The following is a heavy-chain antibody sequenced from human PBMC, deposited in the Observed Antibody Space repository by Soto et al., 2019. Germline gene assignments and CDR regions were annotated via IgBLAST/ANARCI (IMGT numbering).Heavy chain of an antibody. Sequence: PGGSLRLSCAASGFTFSSYWMSWVRQAPGKGLEWVANIKQDGREKYYVDSVKGRFTISRDNAKNSLYLQMNSLRAEDTAVYYCARDRYSYYDFSSCSLAYYYYGMDVRAQRTTVTVSS. CDR1: GFTFSSYW. D-gene: IGHD3-3*01. V-gene: IGHV3-7*01. CDR3: ARDRYSYYDFSSCSLAYYYYGMDV. J-gene: IGHJ6*02. CDR2: IKQDGREK.